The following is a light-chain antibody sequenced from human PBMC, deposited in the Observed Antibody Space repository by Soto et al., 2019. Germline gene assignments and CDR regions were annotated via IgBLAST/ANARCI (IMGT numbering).Light chain of an antibody. V-gene: IGKV2-28*01. CDR1: QSLLHSNGYNY. CDR2: LGS. J-gene: IGKJ1*01. Sequence: DIVMTQSPLSLPVTPGEPASISCRSSQSLLHSNGYNYLDWYLQKPGQSPQLPIYLGSNRASGVPDRFSGSGSGTDFTLKISRVEDEDVGVYYCMQALKTWTFGQGTKVDSK. CDR3: MQALKTWT.